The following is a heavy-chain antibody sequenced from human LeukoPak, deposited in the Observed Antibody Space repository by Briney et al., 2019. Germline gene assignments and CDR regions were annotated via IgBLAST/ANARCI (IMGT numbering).Heavy chain of an antibody. D-gene: IGHD3-10*01. CDR1: GFTFSSYS. V-gene: IGHV3-21*01. J-gene: IGHJ4*02. CDR3: ARAILLWFGQTRPLDY. CDR2: ISSSSSYI. Sequence: GGSLRLSCAASGFTFSSYSMNWVRQAPGKGLEWVSSISSSSSYIYYADSVKGRFTISRDNAKNSLYLQMNSLRAEDTAVYYCARAILLWFGQTRPLDYWGQGTLVTVSS.